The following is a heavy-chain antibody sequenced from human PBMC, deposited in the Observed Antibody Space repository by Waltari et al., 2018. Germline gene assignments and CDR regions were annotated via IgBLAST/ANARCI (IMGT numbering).Heavy chain of an antibody. D-gene: IGHD1-26*01. J-gene: IGHJ4*02. CDR2: INSDGSST. V-gene: IGHV3-74*01. CDR1: GFTFSSYW. Sequence: EVQLVESGGGLVQPGGSLRLSCAASGFTFSSYWMHWVRQAPGKGLVWVSRINSDGSSTSYADYVKVRFTISRDNAKNTLYLQMNSLRAEDTAVYYCASSTSGSYGYWGQGTLVTVSS. CDR3: ASSTSGSYGY.